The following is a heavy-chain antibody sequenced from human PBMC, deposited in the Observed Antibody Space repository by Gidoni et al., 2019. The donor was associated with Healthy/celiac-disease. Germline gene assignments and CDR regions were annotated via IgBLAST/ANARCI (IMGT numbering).Heavy chain of an antibody. Sequence: EVQLLESGGGLVQPGGSLRLSCAASGFTFSSYAMSWVRQAPGKGLEWVSAMIGSGGSTYYADSVKGRFTISRDNSKNTLYLQMNSLRAEDTAVYYCAKSQYYYGSGSYYNGYYYGMDVWGQGTTVTVSS. J-gene: IGHJ6*02. CDR1: GFTFSSYA. CDR2: MIGSGGST. D-gene: IGHD3-10*01. CDR3: AKSQYYYGSGSYYNGYYYGMDV. V-gene: IGHV3-23*01.